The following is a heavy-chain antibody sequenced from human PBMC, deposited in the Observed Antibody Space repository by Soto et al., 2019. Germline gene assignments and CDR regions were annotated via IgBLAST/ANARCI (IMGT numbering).Heavy chain of an antibody. Sequence: EVQMVESGGVLVQPGGSLRLSCAASGFTFSSYDMHWVRQATGKGLEWVSAIGTAGDTYYPGSVKGRFTISRENAKNSLYLQKNNLRAGDTEVYYCARGKYHPSGAFDIWGQGTMVTVSS. J-gene: IGHJ3*02. D-gene: IGHD1-1*01. CDR2: IGTAGDT. CDR1: GFTFSSYD. CDR3: ARGKYHPSGAFDI. V-gene: IGHV3-13*01.